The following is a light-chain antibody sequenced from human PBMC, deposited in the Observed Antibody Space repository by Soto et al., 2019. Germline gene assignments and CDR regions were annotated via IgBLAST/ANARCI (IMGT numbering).Light chain of an antibody. CDR1: SSDVGSYNL. V-gene: IGLV2-23*02. CDR3: CSYAGSTTPVV. J-gene: IGLJ2*01. CDR2: EVN. Sequence: QSALTQPASVSGSPGQSITISCTGTSSDVGSYNLVSWYQQHPGKAPKFMIYEVNKRPSGVSNRFSGSKSGNTASLTISGLQAEDEADYYCCSYAGSTTPVVFGGGTKVTVL.